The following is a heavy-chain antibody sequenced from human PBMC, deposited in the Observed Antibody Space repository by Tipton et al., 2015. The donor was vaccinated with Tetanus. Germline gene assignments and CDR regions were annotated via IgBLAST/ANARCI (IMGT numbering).Heavy chain of an antibody. V-gene: IGHV4-31*03. CDR2: IYYSGST. D-gene: IGHD1-26*01. J-gene: IGHJ4*02. CDR3: ARDQARGARGWNYFDY. CDR1: GGPISSGGYY. Sequence: TLSLTCTVSGGPISSGGYYWSWIRQHPGKGLERIGDIYYSGSTYYNPSLKSRVTLSVDTSKNQFSLKLNSVSAADTAVYYCARDQARGARGWNYFDYWGQGTLVTVSS.